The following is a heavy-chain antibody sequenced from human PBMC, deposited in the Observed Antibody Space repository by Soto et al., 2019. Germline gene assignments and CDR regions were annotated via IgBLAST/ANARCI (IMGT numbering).Heavy chain of an antibody. V-gene: IGHV3-30-3*01. D-gene: IGHD5-12*01. CDR1: GFTFSSYA. Sequence: PGGSLRLSCAASGFTFSSYAMHWVRQAPGKGLEWVAVISYDGSNKYYADSVKGRFTISRDNSKNTLYLQMNSLRAEDTAVYYCARDVGIGMATIFDYWGQGTLVTVSS. CDR3: ARDVGIGMATIFDY. CDR2: ISYDGSNK. J-gene: IGHJ4*02.